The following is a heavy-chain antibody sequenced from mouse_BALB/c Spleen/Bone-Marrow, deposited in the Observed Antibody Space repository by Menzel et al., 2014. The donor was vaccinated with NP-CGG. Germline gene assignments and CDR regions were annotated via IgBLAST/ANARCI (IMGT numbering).Heavy chain of an antibody. Sequence: DVHLVESGGALVQPGGSLRLSCTTSGFTFTDYYMSWVRQPPGKALEWLAFVRNKAYGYTTEYSVSVRGRFTISRNISQSILYLQKNTHRAEDRATYYCERFPMDYWGQGTSVTVSS. CDR1: GFTFTDYY. V-gene: IGHV7-3*02. CDR3: ERFPMDY. J-gene: IGHJ4*01. CDR2: VRNKAYGYTT.